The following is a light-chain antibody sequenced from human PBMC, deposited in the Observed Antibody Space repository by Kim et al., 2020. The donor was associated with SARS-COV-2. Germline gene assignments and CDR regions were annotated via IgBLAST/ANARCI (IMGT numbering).Light chain of an antibody. Sequence: DIQMTQSPSTLSASVGDRVTITCRASQSISSWLAWYQQKPGKAPKLLISKASSLESGVPSRFSGSGSGTEFTLTISSLQPDDFATYYCQQYNSYPVTFGQGTKLEI. CDR2: KAS. V-gene: IGKV1-5*03. J-gene: IGKJ2*01. CDR3: QQYNSYPVT. CDR1: QSISSW.